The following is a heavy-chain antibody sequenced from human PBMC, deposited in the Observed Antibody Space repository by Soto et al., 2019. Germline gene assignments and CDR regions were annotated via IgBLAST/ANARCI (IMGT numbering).Heavy chain of an antibody. CDR2: IIPILGIA. D-gene: IGHD2-8*01. V-gene: IGHV1-69*02. J-gene: IGHJ5*02. CDR3: ASSQCTNGVCYSWFDP. Sequence: QVQLVQSGAEVKKPGSSVKVSCKASGGTFSSYTISWVRQAPGQGLEWMGRIIPILGIANYAQKFQGRVTITADKSTSTAYMELSSLRSEDTAVYYCASSQCTNGVCYSWFDPWGQGTLVTVSS. CDR1: GGTFSSYT.